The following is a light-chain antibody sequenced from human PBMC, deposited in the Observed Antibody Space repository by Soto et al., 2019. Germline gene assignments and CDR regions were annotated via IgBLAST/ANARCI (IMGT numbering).Light chain of an antibody. V-gene: IGKV1-33*01. Sequence: QMTQSPSTLSVSLGERATISCRASQSIGTKLAWYQQKPGRAPKLLIYDASTMEAGVPARFRGRGSGTDFTFTISRLQPEDIATYYCQQDENRPHFGGGTRLEI. J-gene: IGKJ5*01. CDR1: QSIGTK. CDR3: QQDENRPH. CDR2: DAS.